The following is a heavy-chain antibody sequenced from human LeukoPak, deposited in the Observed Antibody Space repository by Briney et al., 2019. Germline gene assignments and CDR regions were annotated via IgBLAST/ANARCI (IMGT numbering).Heavy chain of an antibody. CDR2: IYYSGST. CDR1: GDSIRTYY. Sequence: SETLSLTCTVSGDSIRTYYWRWVRQPPGKGLEGVGYIYYSGSTNYNTSLKSRVTISVDTSKSQFSLKLTSVTAADTAVFYCARLDIGDSGNPNWFDPWGQGTLVTVSS. CDR3: ARLDIGDSGNPNWFDP. J-gene: IGHJ5*02. V-gene: IGHV4-59*12. D-gene: IGHD5-12*01.